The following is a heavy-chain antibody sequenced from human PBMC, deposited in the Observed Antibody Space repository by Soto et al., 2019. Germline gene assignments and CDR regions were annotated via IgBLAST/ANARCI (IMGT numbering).Heavy chain of an antibody. V-gene: IGHV1-3*01. D-gene: IGHD2-21*02. CDR3: ARSLGCDSYFRHFDS. CDR1: GYGFTSYV. CDR2: IIVGNGNT. J-gene: IGHJ4*02. Sequence: ASVKVSCKASGYGFTSYVMHWVRQAPGQRLEWMGWIIVGNGNTKYSEKFQGRVTITRDTSASTVYMELSSLRFEDTAVYYCARSLGCDSYFRHFDSWGQGALITVSS.